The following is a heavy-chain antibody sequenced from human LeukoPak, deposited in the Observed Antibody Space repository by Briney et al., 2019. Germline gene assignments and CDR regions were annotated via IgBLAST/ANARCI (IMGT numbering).Heavy chain of an antibody. CDR2: IYYSGNT. CDR3: ARSSGWYYFDN. D-gene: IGHD6-19*01. V-gene: IGHV4-59*01. Sequence: SETLSLTCTVSGGSISSYYWSWIRQPPGKGLEWIGYIYYSGNTNYNPSLKSRVTISLDTSKNQFSLKLSSVIAADTAVYYCARSSGWYYFDNWGQGTLVTVSS. J-gene: IGHJ4*02. CDR1: GGSISSYY.